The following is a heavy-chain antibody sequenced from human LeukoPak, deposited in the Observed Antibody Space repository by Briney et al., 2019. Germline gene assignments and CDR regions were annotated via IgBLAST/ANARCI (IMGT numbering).Heavy chain of an antibody. J-gene: IGHJ6*02. CDR3: ARDTVPAATPSSAYYYYGMDV. CDR2: IYYSGST. CDR1: GGSISSGDYY. D-gene: IGHD2-2*01. V-gene: IGHV4-30-4*01. Sequence: SETLSLTCTVSGGSISSGDYYWSWIRQPPGKGLEWIGYIYYSGSTYYNPSLKSRVTISVDTSENQFSLKLSSVTAADTAVYYCARDTVPAATPSSAYYYYGMDVWGQGTTVTVSS.